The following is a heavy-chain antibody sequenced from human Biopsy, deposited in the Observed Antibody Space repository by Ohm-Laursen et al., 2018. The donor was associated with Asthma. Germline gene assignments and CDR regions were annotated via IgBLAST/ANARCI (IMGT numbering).Heavy chain of an antibody. CDR1: GFTFSSYG. D-gene: IGHD3-9*01. CDR3: TKDPFGRLGNYFGTDV. J-gene: IGHJ6*02. V-gene: IGHV3-33*06. CDR2: IWYDGGNK. Sequence: SLRLSCSASGFTFSSYGMHWVRQAPGKGLEWVAVIWYDGGNKYYADSVKGRFSISRDNSKSTLYLQMNSLRAEDTALYYCTKDPFGRLGNYFGTDVWGQGTTVTVSS.